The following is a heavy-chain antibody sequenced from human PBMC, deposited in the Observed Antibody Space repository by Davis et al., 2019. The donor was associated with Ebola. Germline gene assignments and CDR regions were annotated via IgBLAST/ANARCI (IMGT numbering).Heavy chain of an antibody. CDR2: INHSGST. Sequence: MPGGSLRLSCAASGFTFSSYWMSWIRQPTGKGLEWIWEINHSGSTNYNPSLKSRVTISVDTSKNQFSLKLNSLTAADTGVYYCARGSDGGNSADSWGQGTLVTVSS. J-gene: IGHJ5*01. V-gene: IGHV4-34*01. D-gene: IGHD4-23*01. CDR3: ARGSDGGNSADS. CDR1: GFTFSSYW.